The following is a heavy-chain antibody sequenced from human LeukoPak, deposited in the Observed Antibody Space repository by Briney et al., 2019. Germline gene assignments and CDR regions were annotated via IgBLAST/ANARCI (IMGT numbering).Heavy chain of an antibody. CDR1: GFTFINAW. Sequence: GSLRLSCAASGFTFINAWMTWVRQAPGKGLEGIGYISYSGSTDYNPSLKSRVTISVDTPKHQFPMKLSSVTAADTAVYYCARVLSAAAGVFDYWGQGTLVTVSS. V-gene: IGHV4-59*12. CDR2: ISYSGST. D-gene: IGHD6-13*01. CDR3: ARVLSAAAGVFDY. J-gene: IGHJ4*02.